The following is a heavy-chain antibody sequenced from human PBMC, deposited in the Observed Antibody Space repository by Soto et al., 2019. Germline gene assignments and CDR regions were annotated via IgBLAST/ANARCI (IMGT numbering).Heavy chain of an antibody. D-gene: IGHD4-17*01. CDR1: GGSISSGGYY. CDR3: ARRTTVTHYYFYYGMDV. Sequence: QVQLQESGPGLVKPSQTLSLTCTVSGGSISSGGYYWSWIRQHPGKGLEWIGYIYYSGSTYYNPSLKSRVTISVXXSXNXXCLKQSSVTAAATAVYSCARRTTVTHYYFYYGMDVWGQGTTVTVSS. J-gene: IGHJ6*02. CDR2: IYYSGST. V-gene: IGHV4-31*03.